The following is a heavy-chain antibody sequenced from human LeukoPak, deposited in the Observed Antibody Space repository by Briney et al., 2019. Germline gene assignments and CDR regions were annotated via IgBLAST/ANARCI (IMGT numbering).Heavy chain of an antibody. CDR3: ARGFVAVAWDY. D-gene: IGHD6-19*01. CDR2: IYYSGST. J-gene: IGHJ4*02. V-gene: IGHV4-39*01. Sequence: SETLSLTCTVSGGSISSSSYYWGWIRQPPGTGLEWIGSIYYSGSTYYNPSLKSRVTISVDTSKNQFSLKLSSVTAADTAVYYCARGFVAVAWDYWGQGTLVTVSS. CDR1: GGSISSSSYY.